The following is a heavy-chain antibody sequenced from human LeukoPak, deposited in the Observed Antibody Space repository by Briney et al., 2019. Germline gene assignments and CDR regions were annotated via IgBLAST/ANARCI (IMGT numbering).Heavy chain of an antibody. V-gene: IGHV1-8*01. CDR2: MNPNSGNT. J-gene: IGHJ6*02. Sequence: ASVKVSCTASGYTFTSYDINWVRQATGQGLEWMGWMNPNSGNTGYAQKFQGRVTMTRNTSISTAYMELSSLRSEDTAVYYCARSSQNQRWYWAYYYYGMDVWGQGTTVTVSS. CDR3: ARSSQNQRWYWAYYYYGMDV. D-gene: IGHD4-23*01. CDR1: GYTFTSYD.